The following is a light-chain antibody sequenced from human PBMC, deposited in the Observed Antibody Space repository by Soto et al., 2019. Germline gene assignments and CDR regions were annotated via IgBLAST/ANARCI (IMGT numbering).Light chain of an antibody. CDR1: QSVSSDY. J-gene: IGKJ1*01. CDR2: GAS. CDR3: QQYGRP. Sequence: VVTQSPGTLSLSPGEIATLSCRAIQSVSSDYLAWYQHKPGQAPRLLIHGASSRATGIPDRFSGSGSGTDFTLTISRLEPEHFGVSYCQQYGRPFGQRTKLDI. V-gene: IGKV3-20*01.